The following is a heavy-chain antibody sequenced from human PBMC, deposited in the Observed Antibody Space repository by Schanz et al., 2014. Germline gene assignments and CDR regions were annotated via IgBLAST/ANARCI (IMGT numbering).Heavy chain of an antibody. Sequence: EVQLVESGGGLVQPVGSLRLSCAASEFTFSTDAMSWVRQAPGKGLEYISAISNNGDSTYYADSVKGRFTISRDNSKNTLFLQMSSLRVDDMAVYYCGRAGTGMAGWYFELWGRGTLVTVSS. CDR2: ISNNGDST. J-gene: IGHJ2*01. V-gene: IGHV3-64D*06. CDR3: GRAGTGMAGWYFEL. D-gene: IGHD5-18*01. CDR1: EFTFSTDA.